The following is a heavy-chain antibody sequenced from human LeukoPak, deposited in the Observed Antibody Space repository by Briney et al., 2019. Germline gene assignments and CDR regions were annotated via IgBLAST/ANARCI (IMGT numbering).Heavy chain of an antibody. Sequence: GGSLRLSCTASGFTFGDYSMSWFRQAPGKGLEWVGFIRRKAYGGTTEHAASVKGRFTISRDDSKTIAYLQMNSLKTEDTAVYYCTRSYDSSWGGSGAFDIWGQGTMVTVSS. CDR2: IRRKAYGGTT. V-gene: IGHV3-49*03. J-gene: IGHJ3*02. CDR1: GFTFGDYS. D-gene: IGHD3-22*01. CDR3: TRSYDSSWGGSGAFDI.